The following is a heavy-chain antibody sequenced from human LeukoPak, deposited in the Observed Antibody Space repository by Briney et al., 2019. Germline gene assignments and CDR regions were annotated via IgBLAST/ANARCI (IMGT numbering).Heavy chain of an antibody. CDR3: ARGRGEENCSSTSCYLFDY. D-gene: IGHD2-2*01. V-gene: IGHV4-34*01. CDR2: TNHSGST. CDR1: GGSFSGYY. J-gene: IGHJ4*02. Sequence: SETLSLTCAVYGGSFSGYYWSWIRQPPGKGLEWIGETNHSGSTNYNPSLKSRVTISVDTSKNQFSLKLSSVTAADTAVYYCARGRGEENCSSTSCYLFDYWGQGTLVTVSS.